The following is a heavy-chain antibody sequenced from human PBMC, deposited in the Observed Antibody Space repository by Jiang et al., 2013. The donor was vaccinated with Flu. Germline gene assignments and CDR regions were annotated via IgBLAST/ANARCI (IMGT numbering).Heavy chain of an antibody. J-gene: IGHJ4*02. D-gene: IGHD2-21*01. CDR2: MSPSGIT. V-gene: IGHV4-38-2*02. Sequence: SMSPSGITYYSPSLKSRVTMSVDTSKQEFFLRLSSVTAADTAVYYCARDRDIVSREGYDHWGPGTLVTVSS. CDR3: ARDRDIVSREGYDH.